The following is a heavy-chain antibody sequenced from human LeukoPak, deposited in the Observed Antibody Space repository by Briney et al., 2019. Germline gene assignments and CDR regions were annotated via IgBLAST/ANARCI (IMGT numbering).Heavy chain of an antibody. CDR2: ISYDGSNK. D-gene: IGHD5-18*01. Sequence: GGSLRLSCAASGFTFSSYAMHWVRQAPGKGLEWVAVISYDGSNKYYADSVKGRFTISRDNSKNTLYLQMNSLRAEDTAVYYCARARLYSYGYLYYFDYWGQGTLVTVSS. V-gene: IGHV3-30*04. CDR1: GFTFSSYA. J-gene: IGHJ4*02. CDR3: ARARLYSYGYLYYFDY.